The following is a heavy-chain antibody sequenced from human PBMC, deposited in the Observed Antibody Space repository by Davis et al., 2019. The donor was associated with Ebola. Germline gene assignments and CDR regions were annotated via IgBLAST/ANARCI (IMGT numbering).Heavy chain of an antibody. CDR1: GFTFSSYA. Sequence: GESLKISCAASGFTFSSYAMSWVRQAPGKGLEWVSAISGSGGSTYYADSVKGRFTISRDNSKNTLYLQMNSLRAEDTAVYYCAKALSSKGSGSSPSNWGQGTLVTVSS. J-gene: IGHJ4*02. D-gene: IGHD3-10*01. V-gene: IGHV3-23*01. CDR2: ISGSGGST. CDR3: AKALSSKGSGSSPSN.